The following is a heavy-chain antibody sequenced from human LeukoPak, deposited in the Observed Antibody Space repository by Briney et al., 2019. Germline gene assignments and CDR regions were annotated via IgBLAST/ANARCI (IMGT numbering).Heavy chain of an antibody. J-gene: IGHJ4*02. V-gene: IGHV4-59*01. Sequence: SETLSLICTVSGGSISSYYWSWIRQPPGKGLEWIGYIYYSGSTNYNPSLKSRVTISVDTSKNQFSLKLSSVTAADTAVYYCAREATPGDYGDYAGPFDYWGQGTLVTVSS. D-gene: IGHD4-17*01. CDR3: AREATPGDYGDYAGPFDY. CDR2: IYYSGST. CDR1: GGSISSYY.